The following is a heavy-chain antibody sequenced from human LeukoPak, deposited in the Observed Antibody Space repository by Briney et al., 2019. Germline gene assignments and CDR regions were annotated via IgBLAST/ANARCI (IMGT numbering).Heavy chain of an antibody. D-gene: IGHD3-22*01. J-gene: IGHJ3*02. Sequence: GGSPRLSCAASGFTFSSYSMNWVRQAPGKGLEWVSYISSSSSTIYYADSVKGRFTISRDNAKNSLYLQMNSLRAEDTAVYYCARDGDYYDSSGPGDAFDIWGQGTMVTVSS. CDR1: GFTFSSYS. CDR3: ARDGDYYDSSGPGDAFDI. CDR2: ISSSSSTI. V-gene: IGHV3-48*04.